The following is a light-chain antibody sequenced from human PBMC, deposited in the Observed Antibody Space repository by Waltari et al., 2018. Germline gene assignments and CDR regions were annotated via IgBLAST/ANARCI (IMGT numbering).Light chain of an antibody. CDR3: QQYKSYSLT. V-gene: IGKV1-5*03. CDR1: QSISSG. CDR2: KAS. Sequence: EIKRTKPLTPLSASVGDRVTITGRASQSISSGLAWYQQKPGKVPKCLIYKASTLESGVPSRFSGSGAETEFTLTITNLQPDDLATYYCQQYKSYSLTFGGGTKVEIK. J-gene: IGKJ4*01.